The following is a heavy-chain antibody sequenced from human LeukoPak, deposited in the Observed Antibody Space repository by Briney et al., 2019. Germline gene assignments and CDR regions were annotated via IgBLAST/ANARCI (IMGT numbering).Heavy chain of an antibody. Sequence: GGSLRLSCAASGFTFSSYEMRWVCQAPGKGRAWVSYISSSGSAIYFADSVEGGFTLSRDNAKHSLYLQMNSVRAEDTAVYYCAERGITMIGGGWGKGTTVTISS. CDR2: ISSSGSAI. D-gene: IGHD3-10*02. CDR3: AERGITMIGGG. V-gene: IGHV3-48*03. CDR1: GFTFSSYE. J-gene: IGHJ6*04.